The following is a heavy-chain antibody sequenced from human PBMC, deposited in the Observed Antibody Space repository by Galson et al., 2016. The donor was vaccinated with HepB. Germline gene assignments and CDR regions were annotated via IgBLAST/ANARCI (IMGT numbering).Heavy chain of an antibody. CDR3: ARDESRYSYGPFDY. CDR2: VYYTGST. V-gene: IGHV4-39*07. Sequence: ETLSLTCTVSGDSISSNSYYWGWIRQPPGKGLQWIGTVYYTGSTYYNPSLKSRVSISVDTSSNHFSLKLSSVTAADTAVYYCARDESRYSYGPFDYWGQGTLVTVSS. CDR1: GDSISSNSYY. D-gene: IGHD5-18*01. J-gene: IGHJ4*02.